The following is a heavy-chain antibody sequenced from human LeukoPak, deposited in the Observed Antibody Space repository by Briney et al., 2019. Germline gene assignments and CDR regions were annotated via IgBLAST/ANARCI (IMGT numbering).Heavy chain of an antibody. V-gene: IGHV1-2*02. CDR2: INPNSGGT. J-gene: IGHJ3*02. CDR1: GYTFTGYY. CDR3: ATRGEEVLLDKAAFHI. D-gene: IGHD3-10*01. Sequence: GASVKVSCKASGYTFTGYYMHWVRQAPGQGLEWMGWINPNSGGTNYAQKFQGRVTMTRDTSISTAYMDLSRLRSDDTAVYYCATRGEEVLLDKAAFHIWGQGTMVTVSS.